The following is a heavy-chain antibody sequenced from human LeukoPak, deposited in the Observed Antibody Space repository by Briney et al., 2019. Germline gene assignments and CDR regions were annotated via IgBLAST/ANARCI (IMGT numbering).Heavy chain of an antibody. Sequence: ASVKVSCKASGYTFTGYYMHWERQAPGQGLEWMGWINPNSGGTNYAQKFQGWVTMTRDTSISTAYMELSRLRSDDTAVYYCATADKFSNWYVFDYWGQGTLVTVSS. D-gene: IGHD6-13*01. J-gene: IGHJ4*02. CDR2: INPNSGGT. CDR3: ATADKFSNWYVFDY. CDR1: GYTFTGYY. V-gene: IGHV1-2*04.